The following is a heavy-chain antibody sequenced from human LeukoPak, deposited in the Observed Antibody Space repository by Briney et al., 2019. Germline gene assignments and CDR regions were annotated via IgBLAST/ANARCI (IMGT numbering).Heavy chain of an antibody. CDR1: GFTFRSYV. V-gene: IGHV3-23*01. Sequence: PGGSLRLSCAASGFTFRSYVMSWVRQTPEKGLEWVSAITGDGGGTNHADSVKGRFTIFRDNSKNTLYLQMNSLGAEDTAVYYCAKETSSGNFVTIDCWGQGALVTVSS. D-gene: IGHD1-26*01. J-gene: IGHJ4*02. CDR2: ITGDGGGT. CDR3: AKETSSGNFVTIDC.